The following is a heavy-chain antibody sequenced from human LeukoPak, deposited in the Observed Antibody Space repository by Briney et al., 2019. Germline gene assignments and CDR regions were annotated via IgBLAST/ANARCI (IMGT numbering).Heavy chain of an antibody. CDR2: ITTAGDT. D-gene: IGHD3-10*01. CDR3: ARAIPSLLWFGELDAFDI. Sequence: PGGSLRLSCAASGFTFSSYDMHWVRQATGKRLEWVSAITTAGDTYYPGSVKGRFTISRENAKNSLYLQMNSLRAGDTAVYCCARAIPSLLWFGELDAFDIWGQGTMVTVSS. J-gene: IGHJ3*02. CDR1: GFTFSSYD. V-gene: IGHV3-13*01.